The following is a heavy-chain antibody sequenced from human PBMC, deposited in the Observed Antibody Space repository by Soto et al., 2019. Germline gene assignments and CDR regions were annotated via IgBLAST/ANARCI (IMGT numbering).Heavy chain of an antibody. J-gene: IGHJ6*02. Sequence: QVQLVQSGAEVKKPGASVKVSCKASGYTFTSYGITWVRQAPGQGLEWMGWISGYNGITNYAQKLQGRVTMTTDTSTSTAYMELRSLRSDDTAVYYCARDPTIFGVVQNYGMDVWGQGTTVTGSS. V-gene: IGHV1-18*01. CDR3: ARDPTIFGVVQNYGMDV. CDR1: GYTFTSYG. CDR2: ISGYNGIT. D-gene: IGHD3-3*01.